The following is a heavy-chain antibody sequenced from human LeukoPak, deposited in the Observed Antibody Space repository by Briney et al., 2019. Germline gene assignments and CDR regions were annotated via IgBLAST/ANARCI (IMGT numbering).Heavy chain of an antibody. CDR1: GFTFSSYA. Sequence: GGSLRLSCAASGFTFSSYAMSWVRQAPGKGLEWVSAISGSGGSTYYADSVKGRFTISRDNSKNTLDLQMNSQRAEDTAVYYCAKDLYSSSWYDTQGDYWGQETLVTVSS. D-gene: IGHD6-13*01. CDR3: AKDLYSSSWYDTQGDY. J-gene: IGHJ4*02. CDR2: ISGSGGST. V-gene: IGHV3-23*01.